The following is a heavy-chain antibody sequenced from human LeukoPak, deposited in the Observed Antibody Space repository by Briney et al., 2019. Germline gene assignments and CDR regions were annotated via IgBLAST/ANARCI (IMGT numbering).Heavy chain of an antibody. Sequence: ASVKVSCKASGYTFTGYYMHWVRQAPGQGLEWMGWINPNSGGTNYAQKFQGRVTMTRDTSISTAYMELSRLRSDDTAVYYCVLTMVRGASGLVPWGQGTLVTVSS. CDR3: VLTMVRGASGLVP. CDR2: INPNSGGT. D-gene: IGHD3-10*01. V-gene: IGHV1-2*02. J-gene: IGHJ5*02. CDR1: GYTFTGYY.